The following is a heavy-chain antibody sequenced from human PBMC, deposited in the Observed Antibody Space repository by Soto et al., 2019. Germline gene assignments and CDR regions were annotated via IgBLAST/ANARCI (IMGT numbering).Heavy chain of an antibody. D-gene: IGHD6-6*01. CDR2: ISSNGGST. CDR3: ARDGRISSIAGRRSPYYYYYMDV. V-gene: IGHV3-64*01. CDR1: GVTFSSYA. J-gene: IGHJ6*03. Sequence: GSLRLPCAASGVTFSSYAMHWARQTPGKGLEYLSAISSNGGSTYYANSGKGRFTICRDNSTNTLYLQMGSLRAEDMAVYYCARDGRISSIAGRRSPYYYYYMDVWGKGTTVTVSS.